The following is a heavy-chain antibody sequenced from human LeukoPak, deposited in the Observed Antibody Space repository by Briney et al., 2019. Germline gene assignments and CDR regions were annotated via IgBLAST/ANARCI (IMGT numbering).Heavy chain of an antibody. CDR2: IASSSSYI. J-gene: IGHJ4*02. CDR1: GFIFSSYN. V-gene: IGHV3-21*01. D-gene: IGHD1-26*01. Sequence: GGSLRLSCAASGFIFSSYNVNWVRQAPGKGLEWVSSIASSSSYIFYADSVKGRFTISRDNAKNSLYLQMNSLRVEDTAVYYCARYSGTYRDYWGQGTLVTVSS. CDR3: ARYSGTYRDY.